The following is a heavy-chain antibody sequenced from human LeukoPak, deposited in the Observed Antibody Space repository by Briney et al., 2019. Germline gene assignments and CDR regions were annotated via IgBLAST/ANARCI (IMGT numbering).Heavy chain of an antibody. Sequence: GGSLRLSCAASEFTFSSYVMAWVRQAPGKGLEWVSTITPGGGTYYADSVKGRFTISRDNSKNTLYLQMNSLRAEDTAVYYCAKDSERVAVAGYFDYWGQGTLVTVSS. CDR2: ITPGGGT. CDR3: AKDSERVAVAGYFDY. V-gene: IGHV3-23*01. J-gene: IGHJ4*02. D-gene: IGHD6-19*01. CDR1: EFTFSSYV.